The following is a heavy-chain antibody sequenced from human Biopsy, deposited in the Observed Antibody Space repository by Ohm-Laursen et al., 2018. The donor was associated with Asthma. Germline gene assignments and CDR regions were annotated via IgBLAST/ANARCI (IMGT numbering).Heavy chain of an antibody. CDR2: ISVYNGNT. V-gene: IGHV1-18*01. Sequence: GPSVTVSCKASGYTFNSAGITWVRQAPGQGLEWMGWISVYNGNTKDAQKLQDRVTMITDTSTSTAYMELRSLRSDDTAVYFCARAVDYSHYYGIDVWGQGTTVTVS. CDR3: ARAVDYSHYYGIDV. J-gene: IGHJ6*02. D-gene: IGHD3-10*01. CDR1: GYTFNSAG.